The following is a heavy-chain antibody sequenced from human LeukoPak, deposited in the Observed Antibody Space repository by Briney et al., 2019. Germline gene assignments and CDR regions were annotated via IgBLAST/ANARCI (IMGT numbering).Heavy chain of an antibody. CDR1: GYTFTDYY. D-gene: IGHD2-15*01. V-gene: IGHV1-2*06. J-gene: IGHJ5*02. CDR2: INPNSGGT. CDR3: ARDSDNCSGGSCYYSYWFDP. Sequence: ASVKVSCKVSGYTFTDYYMHWVQQAPGKGLEWMGRINPNSGGTNYAQKFQGRVTMTRDTSISTAYMELSRLRSDDTAVYYCARDSDNCSGGSCYYSYWFDPWGQGTLVTVSS.